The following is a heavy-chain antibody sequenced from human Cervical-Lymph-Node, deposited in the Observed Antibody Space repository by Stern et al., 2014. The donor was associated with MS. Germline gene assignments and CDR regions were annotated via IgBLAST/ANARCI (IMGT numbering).Heavy chain of an antibody. CDR1: GFRFSDYY. V-gene: IGHV1-2*02. Sequence: MQLVQSGAEVKKPGASVKVSWEASGFRFSDYYIHWVRQAPGQGLEWMGCIYPKNGDAQSAQRFQGRVSMTRDTSISTAYMELSSLKSDDTAMYYCGRGIKTFDPWGQGTLVTVSS. D-gene: IGHD5-24*01. J-gene: IGHJ5*02. CDR3: GRGIKTFDP. CDR2: IYPKNGDA.